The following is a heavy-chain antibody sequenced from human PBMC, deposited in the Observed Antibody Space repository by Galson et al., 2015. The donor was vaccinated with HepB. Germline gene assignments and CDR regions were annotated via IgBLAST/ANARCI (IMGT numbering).Heavy chain of an antibody. D-gene: IGHD3-22*01. CDR2: IIPILGIA. V-gene: IGHV1-69*04. Sequence: SVKVSCKASGGTFSSYAISWVRQAPGQGLEWMGRIIPILGIANYAQKFQGRVTITADKSTSTAYMELSSLRSEDTAVYYCARLYYYDSSGYDDYWGQGTLVTVSS. J-gene: IGHJ4*02. CDR1: GGTFSSYA. CDR3: ARLYYYDSSGYDDY.